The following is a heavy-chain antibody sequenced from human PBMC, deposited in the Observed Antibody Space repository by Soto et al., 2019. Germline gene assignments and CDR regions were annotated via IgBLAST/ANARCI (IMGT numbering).Heavy chain of an antibody. CDR3: ARGYCSSTSCQYYFDY. V-gene: IGHV1-3*01. CDR2: INGGNGDT. J-gene: IGHJ4*02. CDR1: QSNFTNYC. D-gene: IGHD2-2*01. Sequence: ASVKVSCKASQSNFTNYCVHWVRQAPGQGLEWMGWINGGNGDTKYSQNFQGRVTITRETSASTAYMELTSLGSEDTAVYHCARGYCSSTSCQYYFDYWGQGTPVTVS.